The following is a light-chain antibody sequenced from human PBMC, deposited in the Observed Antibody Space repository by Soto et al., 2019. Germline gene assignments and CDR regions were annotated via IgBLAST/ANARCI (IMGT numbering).Light chain of an antibody. CDR1: QSVSSSY. V-gene: IGKV3-20*01. J-gene: IGKJ4*01. CDR2: GAS. Sequence: EIVLTQSPGTLSLSPGERATLSCRASQSVSSSYLAWYQHKPGQAPRLLIYGASSSATGIPDRFSGSGSGTDFTLTISRLEPEDFAVYYCQQYVSSPRTFGGGTKVEIK. CDR3: QQYVSSPRT.